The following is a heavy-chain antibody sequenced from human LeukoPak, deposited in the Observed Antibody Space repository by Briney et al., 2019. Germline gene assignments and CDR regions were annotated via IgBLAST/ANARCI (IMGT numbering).Heavy chain of an antibody. CDR2: IYYSGST. CDR1: GGSFSGYY. J-gene: IGHJ3*02. V-gene: IGHV4-59*01. D-gene: IGHD2-8*01. CDR3: ARAAGVPVAFDI. Sequence: SETLSLTCAVYGGSFSGYYWSWIRQPPGKGLEWIGYIYYSGSTDYNPSLKSRVTISVDTSKNQFSLKLSSVTAADTAVYYCARAAGVPVAFDIWGQGTMVTVSS.